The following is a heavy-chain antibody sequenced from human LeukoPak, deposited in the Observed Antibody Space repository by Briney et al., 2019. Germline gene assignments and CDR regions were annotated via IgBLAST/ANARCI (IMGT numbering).Heavy chain of an antibody. D-gene: IGHD1-1*01. V-gene: IGHV1-58*01. CDR1: GFTFTSSA. J-gene: IGHJ4*02. CDR3: ATDGVTTGTKTALGY. Sequence: SVKVSCKASGFTFTSSAVQWVRQARGQGLEWIGWIVVGSGNTNYAQKFQERVTINRDMSTSTAYMELSSLRSEDTAVYYCATDGVTTGTKTALGYWGQGTLVTVSS. CDR2: IVVGSGNT.